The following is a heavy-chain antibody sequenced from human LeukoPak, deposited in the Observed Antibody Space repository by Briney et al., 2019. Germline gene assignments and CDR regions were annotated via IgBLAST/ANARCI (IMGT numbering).Heavy chain of an antibody. V-gene: IGHV1-2*02. D-gene: IGHD6-13*01. CDR1: GYTFTGYY. CDR3: ARGSRVSAEKFDY. Sequence: GATVKVSCKASGYTFTGYYMHWVRQAPGQGLEWMGWINPNSGGTNYAQKFQGRVTMTRGTSISTAYMELSRLRSDDTAVYYCARGSRVSAEKFDYWGQGTLVTVSS. J-gene: IGHJ4*02. CDR2: INPNSGGT.